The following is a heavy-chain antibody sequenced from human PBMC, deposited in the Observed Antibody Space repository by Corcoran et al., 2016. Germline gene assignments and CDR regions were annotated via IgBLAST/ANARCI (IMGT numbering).Heavy chain of an antibody. CDR2: IKYDGTST. Sequence: EVHLVESGGGLFQPGGSLRLSCAASGFALSDQWMHWVRQPPGKGLVWVARIKYDGTSTSYAESVKGRFTISRDNARNTLYLQMNSLRAEDTAVYYCARTDYADYWGQGTLVTVSS. V-gene: IGHV3-74*01. J-gene: IGHJ4*02. CDR3: ARTDYADY. CDR1: GFALSDQW. D-gene: IGHD2-21*02.